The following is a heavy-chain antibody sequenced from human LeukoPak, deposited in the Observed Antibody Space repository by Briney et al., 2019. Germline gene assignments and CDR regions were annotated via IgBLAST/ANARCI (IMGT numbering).Heavy chain of an antibody. CDR3: ATITSMRVVLIS. J-gene: IGHJ1*01. CDR2: ISVSATNT. Sequence: PGGSLRLSCAASGFTFSSFDMTWVRQAPGKGLEWVSTISVSATNTYYADSVKGRFTISRDNSKNTLYLQMSSLRADDTAVYYCATITSMRVVLISWGQGTLVTVSS. CDR1: GFTFSSFD. D-gene: IGHD3-22*01. V-gene: IGHV3-23*01.